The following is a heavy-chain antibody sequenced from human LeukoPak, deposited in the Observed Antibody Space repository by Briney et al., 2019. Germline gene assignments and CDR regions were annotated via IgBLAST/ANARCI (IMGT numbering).Heavy chain of an antibody. CDR1: GGFISSSSYY. Sequence: ASETLSLTCTVAGGFISSSSYYWGWLRQPPGKGLEWIGSIYYSGGTYYNPSLKSRVTISVDTSKNQFSLKLSSVTAADTAVYYCARSPGLRGLSDFDYWGQGTLVTVSS. CDR3: ARSPGLRGLSDFDY. J-gene: IGHJ4*02. CDR2: IYYSGGT. V-gene: IGHV4-39*07. D-gene: IGHD4-17*01.